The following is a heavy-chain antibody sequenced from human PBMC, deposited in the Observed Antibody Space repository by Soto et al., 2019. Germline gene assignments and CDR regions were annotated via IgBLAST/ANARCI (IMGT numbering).Heavy chain of an antibody. CDR1: GDSFSSYA. CDR3: AASESSSWQHDY. J-gene: IGHJ4*02. D-gene: IGHD6-13*01. V-gene: IGHV1-69*01. Sequence: QVQLVQSGAEMKKPGSSVKVSCKVSGDSFSSYAISWVRQAPGEGLEWVGGIIPIFGTANYAQNFPGRVTITAVESTTTAYLEVTRLRPQDTAVFYWAASESSSWQHDYWGQGTLITVSS. CDR2: IIPIFGTA.